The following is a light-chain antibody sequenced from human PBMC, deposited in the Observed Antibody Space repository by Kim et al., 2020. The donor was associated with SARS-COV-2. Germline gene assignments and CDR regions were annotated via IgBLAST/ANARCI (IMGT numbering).Light chain of an antibody. Sequence: DIHMTQFPSTLSGSVGDRVTINCRASQSFNDWLAWYQQKPGKAPKLLIYKASNLKSGVSSRFSGSGSGTEFTLTITNLQPDDAATYYCQQYSHYTRTFDQGTKVDIK. CDR1: QSFNDW. CDR2: KAS. J-gene: IGKJ1*01. CDR3: QQYSHYTRT. V-gene: IGKV1-5*03.